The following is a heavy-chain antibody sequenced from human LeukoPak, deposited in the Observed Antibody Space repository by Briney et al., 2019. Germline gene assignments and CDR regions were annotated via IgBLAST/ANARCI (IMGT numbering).Heavy chain of an antibody. CDR3: ARDFYVSGSGAFDI. CDR2: INPNSGGT. CDR1: GYTFSAYY. J-gene: IGHJ3*02. Sequence: ASVRVSCTASGYTFSAYYVHWVRQAPGQGPEWMGWINPNSGGTNYAQKFQGRVTMTRDTSISTIYMELSRLGSDDTALYYCARDFYVSGSGAFDIWGQGTMVTVSS. D-gene: IGHD5-12*01. V-gene: IGHV1-2*02.